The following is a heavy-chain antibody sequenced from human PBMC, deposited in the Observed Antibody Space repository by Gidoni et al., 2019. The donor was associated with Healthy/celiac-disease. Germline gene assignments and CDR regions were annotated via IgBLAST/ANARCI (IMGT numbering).Heavy chain of an antibody. CDR1: GYSFTSYW. Sequence: EVQLVQSGAEVKKPGESLKISCKGSGYSFTSYWLGWVRQMPGKGLEWMGIIYPGDSYTRYSPSFQGQVTISADKSISTAYLQWSSLKASDTAMYYCARLGWARGCSSTSCGWFDPWGQGTLVTVSS. CDR3: ARLGWARGCSSTSCGWFDP. D-gene: IGHD2-2*01. J-gene: IGHJ5*02. CDR2: IYPGDSYT. V-gene: IGHV5-51*03.